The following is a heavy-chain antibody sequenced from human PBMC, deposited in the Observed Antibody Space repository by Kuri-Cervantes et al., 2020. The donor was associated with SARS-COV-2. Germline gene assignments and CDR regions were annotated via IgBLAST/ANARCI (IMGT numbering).Heavy chain of an antibody. CDR2: VYSSGST. CDR3: ASSGHKVAFDI. V-gene: IGHV4-59*08. Sequence: GSLRLSCTVSGGSISSHYWSWIRQPPGKGLEWIGYVYSSGSTNYSPSLKSRVTMSVDTSKNQFSLKLSSVTAADTAVYYCASSGHKVAFDIWGQGTMVTDSS. CDR1: GGSISSHY. J-gene: IGHJ3*02. D-gene: IGHD2-15*01.